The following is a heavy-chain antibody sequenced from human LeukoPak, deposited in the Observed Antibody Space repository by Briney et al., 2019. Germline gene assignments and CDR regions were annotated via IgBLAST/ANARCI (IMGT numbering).Heavy chain of an antibody. J-gene: IGHJ6*03. Sequence: NPGGSLRLSCAASGFTFSSYSMNWVRQAPGKGLEWVSSISSSSSYIYYADSVKGRFTISRDNAKNSLYLQMNSLRAEDTAVYYCARVGSSWKPYYYYYYYMDVWGKGTTVTVSS. CDR1: GFTFSSYS. V-gene: IGHV3-21*01. CDR3: ARVGSSWKPYYYYYYYMDV. D-gene: IGHD6-13*01. CDR2: ISSSSSYI.